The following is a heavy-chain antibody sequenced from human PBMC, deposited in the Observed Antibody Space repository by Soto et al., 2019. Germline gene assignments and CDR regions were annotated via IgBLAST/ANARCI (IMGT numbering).Heavy chain of an antibody. D-gene: IGHD6-19*01. CDR2: VNAYNGNT. Sequence: ASVKVSCKASVYTFTSNGISWVRQAPGQGLEWMGWVNAYNGNTNYAQKFQGRVTMTTDTSTSTAYMELRSLRSDDTAVYYCAREAVSGRTGFDYWGQGTLVTVSS. V-gene: IGHV1-18*01. CDR3: AREAVSGRTGFDY. CDR1: VYTFTSNG. J-gene: IGHJ4*02.